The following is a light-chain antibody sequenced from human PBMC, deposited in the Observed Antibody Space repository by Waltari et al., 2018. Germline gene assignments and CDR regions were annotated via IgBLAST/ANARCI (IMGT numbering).Light chain of an antibody. Sequence: QSVLTQQPSASGTPGQRVTISCSGSSSNIGSNTVNWYQQPPGTAPKLPIYSNNQRPSGVPDRFSGSKSGTSASLAISGLQSEDEADYYCAAWDDSLNGPVFGGGTKLTVL. V-gene: IGLV1-44*01. CDR2: SNN. J-gene: IGLJ3*02. CDR3: AAWDDSLNGPV. CDR1: SSNIGSNT.